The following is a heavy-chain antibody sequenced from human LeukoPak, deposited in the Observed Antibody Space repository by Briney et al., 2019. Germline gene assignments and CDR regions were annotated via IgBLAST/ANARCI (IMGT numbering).Heavy chain of an antibody. V-gene: IGHV4-59*08. CDR1: GGSISSYY. J-gene: IGHJ4*02. D-gene: IGHD5-18*01. CDR2: IYYSGST. CDR3: ARMASIQLWINFGY. Sequence: SETLSLTCTVSGGSISSYYWSWIRQPPGKGLEWIGYIYYSGSTNYNPSPKSRGTISVDNTKTLFSLQLSSVTAADTAVYYCARMASIQLWINFGYWGPGTLVTVSS.